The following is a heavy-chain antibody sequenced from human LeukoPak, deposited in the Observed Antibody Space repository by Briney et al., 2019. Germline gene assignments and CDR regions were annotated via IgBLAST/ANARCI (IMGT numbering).Heavy chain of an antibody. J-gene: IGHJ4*02. D-gene: IGHD3-16*01. CDR2: IRYDGSNK. Sequence: PGGSLRLSCAASGFTFSSYGMHWVRQAPGKGLEWVAFIRYDGSNKKYSDSVKGRFTISRDDSKNTLYLQMNSLRTEDTAVYYCAKVRVLRLGVPPPDYWGQGTLVTVSS. V-gene: IGHV3-30*02. CDR1: GFTFSSYG. CDR3: AKVRVLRLGVPPPDY.